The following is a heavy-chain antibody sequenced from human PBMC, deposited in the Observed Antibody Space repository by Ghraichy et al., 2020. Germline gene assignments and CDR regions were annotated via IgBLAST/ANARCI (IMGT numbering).Heavy chain of an antibody. V-gene: IGHV1-69*13. J-gene: IGHJ4*02. D-gene: IGHD3-22*01. CDR1: GGTFSSYA. CDR3: ASYNYYDSSGPGAHFDY. CDR2: IIPIFGTA. Sequence: SVKVSCKASGGTFSSYAISWVRQAPGQGLEWMGGIIPIFGTANYAQKFQGRVTITADESTSTAYMELSSLRSEDTAVYYCASYNYYDSSGPGAHFDYWGQGTLVTVSS.